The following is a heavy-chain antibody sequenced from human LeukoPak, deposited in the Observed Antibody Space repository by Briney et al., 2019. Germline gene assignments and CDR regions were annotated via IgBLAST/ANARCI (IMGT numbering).Heavy chain of an antibody. CDR2: IDPSDSYT. D-gene: IGHD3-10*01. Sequence: GESLKISCKGSGYSFTTYWISWLRQVPGKGLEWMGRIDPSDSYTNYSPSFQGHVTISADKSISTAYLQWSSLKASDTAMYYCARDYYGSGSYSINWGQGTLVTVSS. J-gene: IGHJ4*02. CDR1: GYSFTTYW. CDR3: ARDYYGSGSYSIN. V-gene: IGHV5-10-1*01.